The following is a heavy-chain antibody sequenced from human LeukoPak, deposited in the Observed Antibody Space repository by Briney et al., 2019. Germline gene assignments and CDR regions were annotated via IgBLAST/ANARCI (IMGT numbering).Heavy chain of an antibody. V-gene: IGHV3-30-3*01. Sequence: PGRSLRLSCAASGFTFSSYAMHWVRQAPGKGLEWVAVISYDGSNKYYADSVKGRFTISRDNSKNTLYLQMNSLRAEDTAVYYCATVYCSSTSRRFIAERPRGMDVWGQGTTVTVSS. D-gene: IGHD2-2*01. J-gene: IGHJ6*02. CDR3: ATVYCSSTSRRFIAERPRGMDV. CDR2: ISYDGSNK. CDR1: GFTFSSYA.